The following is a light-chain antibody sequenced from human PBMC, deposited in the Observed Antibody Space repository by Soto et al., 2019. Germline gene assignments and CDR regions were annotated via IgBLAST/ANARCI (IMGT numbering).Light chain of an antibody. CDR1: SSDVGTYNY. J-gene: IGLJ2*01. CDR3: CSYAGSDTLV. V-gene: IGLV2-11*01. CDR2: DVN. Sequence: QSVLTQPRSVSGSPGQSVTISCTGTSSDVGTYNYVSWYQQHPGKAPKLMIYDVNYRHSGVTDRFSGSKSGNTASLTISGLQAEDEADYYCCSYAGSDTLVFGGGTKLTVL.